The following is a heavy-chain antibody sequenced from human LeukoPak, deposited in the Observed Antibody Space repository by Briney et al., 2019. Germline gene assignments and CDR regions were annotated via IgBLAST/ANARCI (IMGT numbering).Heavy chain of an antibody. CDR2: INPSGGST. Sequence: ASVKVSCKASGYTFTSYYMHWVRQAPGQGLEWMGIINPSGGSTSYAQKFQGRVTMTRDTSTSTVYMELSSLRSEDTAVYYCARGGGRPYYYYYMDVWGKGTTVTISS. J-gene: IGHJ6*03. D-gene: IGHD3-16*01. CDR1: GYTFTSYY. V-gene: IGHV1-46*01. CDR3: ARGGGRPYYYYYMDV.